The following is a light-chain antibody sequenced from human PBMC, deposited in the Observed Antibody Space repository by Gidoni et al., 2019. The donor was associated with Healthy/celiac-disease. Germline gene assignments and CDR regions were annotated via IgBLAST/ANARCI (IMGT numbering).Light chain of an antibody. V-gene: IGKV1-39*01. CDR2: AAS. Sequence: DIQMTQSPSSLSASVGDRVTITCRASQSISSYLNWYQQKPGKAPKLLIYAASSLQSGVPSRFSGSGSGTEFTITSSSLQPEDFATDYCQQSDSTPLTFGQGTKVEIK. CDR1: QSISSY. J-gene: IGKJ1*01. CDR3: QQSDSTPLT.